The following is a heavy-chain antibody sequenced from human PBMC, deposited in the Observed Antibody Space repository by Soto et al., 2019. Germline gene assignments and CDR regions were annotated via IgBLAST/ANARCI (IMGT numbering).Heavy chain of an antibody. CDR3: VSDRGYGHASVPYS. V-gene: IGHV3-30*03. CDR1: GFTFSSYG. D-gene: IGHD5-18*01. J-gene: IGHJ4*02. Sequence: QAQLVESGGGVVQPGRSLRLSCAASGFTFSSYGMHWVRQAPGTGLEWVAVISYDGGLQHYADSVKGRFTISRDNSKTMVILQMNSLAAEDTAVYYCVSDRGYGHASVPYSWGQGTLVSVSS. CDR2: ISYDGGLQ.